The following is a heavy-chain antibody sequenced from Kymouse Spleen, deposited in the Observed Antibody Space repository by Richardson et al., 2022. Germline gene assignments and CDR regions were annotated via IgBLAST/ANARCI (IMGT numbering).Heavy chain of an antibody. D-gene: IGHD1-7*01. V-gene: IGHV3-30*18. CDR2: ISYDGSNK. CDR3: AKKGVTGTIFDAFDI. Sequence: QVQLVESGGGVVQPGRSLRLSCAASGFTFSSYGMHWVRQAPGKGLEWVAVISYDGSNKYYADSVKGRFTISRDNSKNTLYLQMNSLRAEDTAVYYCAKKGVTGTIFDAFDIWGQGTMVTVSS. CDR1: GFTFSSYG. J-gene: IGHJ3*02.